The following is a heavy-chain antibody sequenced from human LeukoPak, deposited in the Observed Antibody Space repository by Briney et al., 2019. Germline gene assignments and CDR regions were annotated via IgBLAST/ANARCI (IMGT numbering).Heavy chain of an antibody. CDR2: IWSDGSTK. Sequence: GGSLRLSCVASGFTFSSYGMHWVRQAPGKGLEWVAIIWSDGSTKYYVGSVKGRFTISRDNSKNTLYLQMNSLRAEDTAVYYCAKRSSDCSGGFCYITLDYWGQGTLVTVDS. CDR3: AKRSSDCSGGFCYITLDY. J-gene: IGHJ4*02. CDR1: GFTFSSYG. D-gene: IGHD2-15*01. V-gene: IGHV3-33*06.